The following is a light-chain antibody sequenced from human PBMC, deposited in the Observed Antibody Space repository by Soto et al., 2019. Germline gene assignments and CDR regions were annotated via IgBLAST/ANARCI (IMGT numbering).Light chain of an antibody. CDR1: ESVAGH. CDR3: QHYNSWHRTWT. V-gene: IGKV3-15*01. CDR2: GSS. Sequence: EIVLTHYPGTLALSPGERDTLSCGARESVAGHLAWYQQKPGQAPRLLIHGSSIRATGIPVRFSGSGSGTDFTLTISSLLSVDFAVYLCQHYNSWHRTWTFGQGTKVDIK. J-gene: IGKJ1*01.